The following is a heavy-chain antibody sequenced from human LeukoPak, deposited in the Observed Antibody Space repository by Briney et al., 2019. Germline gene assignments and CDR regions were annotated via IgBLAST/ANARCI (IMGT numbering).Heavy chain of an antibody. CDR3: ARAPTRYGGPRGNYFDC. Sequence: SETLSLTCAVYGGSFSGYYWSWIRQPPGKGLEWIGEINHSGSTNYNPSLKSRVTISVDTSKNQFSLKLSSVTAADTAVYCCARAPTRYGGPRGNYFDCWGQGTLVTVSS. D-gene: IGHD4-23*01. CDR2: INHSGST. J-gene: IGHJ4*02. CDR1: GGSFSGYY. V-gene: IGHV4-34*01.